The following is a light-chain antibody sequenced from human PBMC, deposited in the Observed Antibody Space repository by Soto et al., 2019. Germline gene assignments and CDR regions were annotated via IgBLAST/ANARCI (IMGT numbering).Light chain of an antibody. CDR2: DVS. CDR3: CSYAGSSTFV. V-gene: IGLV2-11*01. Sequence: QSVLTQPRSVSGSPGQSVTISCTGTSNDVGDYNYVSWYQQHPDKAPKLMIYDVSKRPSGVPDRFSGSKSGNTASLTISGLQAEYEADYFCCSYAGSSTFVFGTGTKLTVL. CDR1: SNDVGDYNY. J-gene: IGLJ1*01.